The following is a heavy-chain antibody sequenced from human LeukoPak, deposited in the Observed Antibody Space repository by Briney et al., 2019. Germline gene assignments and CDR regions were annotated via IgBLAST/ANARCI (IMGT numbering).Heavy chain of an antibody. J-gene: IGHJ4*02. CDR1: GYTFTGYY. V-gene: IGHV1-2*02. D-gene: IGHD6-6*01. Sequence: GASVKVSCKASGYTFTGYYMHWVRQAPGQGLEWMGWINPNSGGTNYAQKFQGRVTMTRDTSISTAYMELSRLRSDDTAVYYCARVKRIAARPNREGCFDYWGQGTLVTVSS. CDR2: INPNSGGT. CDR3: ARVKRIAARPNREGCFDY.